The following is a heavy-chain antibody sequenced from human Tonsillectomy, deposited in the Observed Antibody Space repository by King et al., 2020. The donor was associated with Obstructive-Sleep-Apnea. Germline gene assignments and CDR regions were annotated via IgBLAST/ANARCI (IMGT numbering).Heavy chain of an antibody. CDR2: ISTGSSYT. CDR3: ARRGVLKAPWLANDY. V-gene: IGHV3-11*06. D-gene: IGHD6-19*01. CDR1: GFTFSDYY. J-gene: IGHJ4*02. Sequence: VQLVESGGGLVKPGGSLRLSCAASGFTFSDYYMSWIRQSPGKGLEWVSYISTGSSYTNYADSVKGRFTISRDNAKNSLYLQMNSLSVEDTAVYYCARRGVLKAPWLANDYWGQGTLVTDSS.